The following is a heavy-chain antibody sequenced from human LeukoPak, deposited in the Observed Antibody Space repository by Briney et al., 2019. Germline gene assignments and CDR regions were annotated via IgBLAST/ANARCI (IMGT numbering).Heavy chain of an antibody. CDR3: ARGYYGDYRSPFDY. D-gene: IGHD4-17*01. Sequence: ASVKVSCKASGGTFSSYAISWVRQAPGQGLEWMGGIIPIFGTANYAQKFQGRVTITADKSTSTAYMELSSLRSEDTAVYYCARGYYGDYRSPFDYWGQGTLVTVSS. J-gene: IGHJ4*02. V-gene: IGHV1-69*06. CDR1: GGTFSSYA. CDR2: IIPIFGTA.